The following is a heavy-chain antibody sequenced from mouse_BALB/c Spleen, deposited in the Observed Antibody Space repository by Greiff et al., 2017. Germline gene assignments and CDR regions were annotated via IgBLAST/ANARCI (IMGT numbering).Heavy chain of an antibody. Sequence: EVQGVESGGGLVKPGGSLKLSCAASGFAFSSYDMSWVRQTPEKRLEWVAYISSGGGSTYYPDTVKGRFTISRDNAKNTLYLQMSSLKSEDTAMYYCARQDGHTWFAYWGQGTLVTVSA. CDR1: GFAFSSYD. D-gene: IGHD6-1*01. J-gene: IGHJ3*01. CDR2: ISSGGGST. V-gene: IGHV5-12-1*01. CDR3: ARQDGHTWFAY.